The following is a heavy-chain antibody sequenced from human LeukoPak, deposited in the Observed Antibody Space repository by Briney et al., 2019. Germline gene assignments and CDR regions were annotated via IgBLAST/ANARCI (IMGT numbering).Heavy chain of an antibody. CDR2: ISSDGSKT. V-gene: IGHV3-30*01. J-gene: IGHJ4*02. Sequence: PGRSPRLSCAASGFIFSNYAMHWVRQAPGKGLEWVALISSDGSKTYYADSVKGRFSISRDNSKNTLYLQLNSLRAEDTSVYYCARDSSYWYDSGSSGPHYFDFWGQGTLVTVSS. CDR3: ARDSSYWYDSGSSGPHYFDF. D-gene: IGHD3-10*01. CDR1: GFIFSNYA.